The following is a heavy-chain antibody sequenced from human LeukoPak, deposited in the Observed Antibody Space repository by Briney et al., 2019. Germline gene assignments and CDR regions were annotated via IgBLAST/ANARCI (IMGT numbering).Heavy chain of an antibody. J-gene: IGHJ4*02. D-gene: IGHD5-12*01. CDR1: GFSFNNYA. CDR2: IIGSSGTT. V-gene: IGHV3-23*01. CDR3: AKGAYDYIEIAYFDY. Sequence: PGGSLRLSCVASGFSFNNYAMNWVRHAPGKGLEWVSLIIGSSGTTFYADSVKGRFTISRDKSKSTLYLQMNSLRAEDTAVYYCAKGAYDYIEIAYFDYWGQGSLVTVSS.